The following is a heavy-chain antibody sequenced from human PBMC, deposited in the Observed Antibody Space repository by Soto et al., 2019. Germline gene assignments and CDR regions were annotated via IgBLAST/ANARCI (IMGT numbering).Heavy chain of an antibody. J-gene: IGHJ4*02. CDR2: IYHSGST. CDR3: ARDNWNYDY. D-gene: IGHD1-7*01. CDR1: GYSISSGYY. V-gene: IGHV4-38-2*02. Sequence: SETLSLTCTVSGYSISSGYYWGWIRQPPGKGLEWIGSIYHSGSTYYNPSLKSRVTISVDTSKNQFSLKLSSVTAADTAVYYCARDNWNYDYWGQGTLVTVSS.